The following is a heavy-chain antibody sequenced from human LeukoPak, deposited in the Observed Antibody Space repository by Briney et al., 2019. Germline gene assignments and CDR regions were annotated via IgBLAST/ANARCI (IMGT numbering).Heavy chain of an antibody. J-gene: IGHJ3*02. CDR1: GFTVSSNY. D-gene: IGHD4-17*01. V-gene: IGHV3-53*01. CDR2: IYSGGST. CDR3: ASSKTVTTYYDAFDI. Sequence: GGSLRLSCAASGFTVSSNYMSWVRQAPGKGLEWVSVIYSGGSTYYADSVKGRFTISRDNSKNTLYLQTNSLRAEDTAVYYCASSKTVTTYYDAFDIWGQGTMVTVSS.